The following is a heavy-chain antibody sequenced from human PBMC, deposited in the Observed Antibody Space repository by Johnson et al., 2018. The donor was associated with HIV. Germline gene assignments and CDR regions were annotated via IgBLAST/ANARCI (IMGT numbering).Heavy chain of an antibody. CDR2: IGYSASDT. V-gene: IGHV3-23*04. CDR1: GFTFSNYA. CDR3: AREGGTFYDSSGSLAFDI. Sequence: MQLVESGGGVVQPGRSLRLSCAASGFTFSNYAMNWVRQAPGKGLEWVSSIGYSASDTYYADSVKGRFTISRDNSNNRLYLQMNSLRAEDTAVYYCAREGGTFYDSSGSLAFDIWGQGTMVAVSS. J-gene: IGHJ3*02. D-gene: IGHD3-22*01.